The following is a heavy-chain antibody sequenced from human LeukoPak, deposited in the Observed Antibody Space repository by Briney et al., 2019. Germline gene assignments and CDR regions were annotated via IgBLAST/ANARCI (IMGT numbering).Heavy chain of an antibody. V-gene: IGHV3-9*01. CDR3: AKDRAHCSGGSCYSRAHDAFDI. J-gene: IGHJ3*02. CDR2: ISWNSGSI. Sequence: SLRHSCAASGFTFDDYAMHWVRQAPGKGLEWVSGISWNSGSIGYADSVKGRFTISRDNAKNSLYLQMNSLRAEDTALYYCAKDRAHCSGGSCYSRAHDAFDIWGQGTMVTVSS. CDR1: GFTFDDYA. D-gene: IGHD2-15*01.